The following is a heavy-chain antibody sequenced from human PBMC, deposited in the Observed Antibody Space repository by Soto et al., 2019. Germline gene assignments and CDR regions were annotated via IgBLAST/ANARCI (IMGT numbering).Heavy chain of an antibody. J-gene: IGHJ5*02. CDR2: ISAYNGNT. CDR3: AIVVRGVSEANWFDP. CDR1: GYTFTSYG. D-gene: IGHD3-10*01. V-gene: IGHV1-18*01. Sequence: QVQLVQSGAEVKKPGASVKVSCKASGYTFTSYGISWVRQAPGQGLEWMGWISAYNGNTNYSLKLQGRVTMTTDTSTSTAYMEVRSLRSDDTAVYSCAIVVRGVSEANWFDPWGQGTLVTVSS.